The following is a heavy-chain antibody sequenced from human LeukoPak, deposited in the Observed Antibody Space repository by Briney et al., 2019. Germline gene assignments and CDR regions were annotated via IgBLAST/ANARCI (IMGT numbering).Heavy chain of an antibody. CDR1: GGSFSGYY. CDR2: INHSGST. J-gene: IGHJ6*02. D-gene: IGHD5-18*01. Sequence: SETLSLTCAVYGGSFSGYYWSWIRQPPGKGLEWIGEINHSGSTNNNPSLKSRVTIPVDTSKNQFSLKLSSVTAADTAVYYCARGGWDIVVGTTMVPGMDVWGQGTTVTVSS. CDR3: ARGGWDIVVGTTMVPGMDV. V-gene: IGHV4-34*01.